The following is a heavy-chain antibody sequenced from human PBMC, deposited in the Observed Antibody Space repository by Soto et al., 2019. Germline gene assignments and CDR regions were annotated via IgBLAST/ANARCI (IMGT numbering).Heavy chain of an antibody. CDR3: AKYAGFSPGVRFNFDY. J-gene: IGHJ4*02. V-gene: IGHV3-23*01. D-gene: IGHD7-27*01. CDR2: ISGTDGAT. Sequence: GSLRLSCAASGFTFSSYAMSWVRQTSGKGLQWVSTISGTDGATYYAASVKGRLTISRDNSQNILYLQMNNLRAEDTAIYYCAKYAGFSPGVRFNFDYWGQGTLVTVSS. CDR1: GFTFSSYA.